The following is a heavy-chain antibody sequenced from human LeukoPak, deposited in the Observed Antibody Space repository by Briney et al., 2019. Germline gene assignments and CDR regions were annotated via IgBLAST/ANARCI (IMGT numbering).Heavy chain of an antibody. D-gene: IGHD6-13*01. V-gene: IGHV3-23*01. CDR3: AKDNGGSIAAAGSDY. J-gene: IGHJ4*02. Sequence: GGSLRLSCVASGFTFSSYAMSWVRQAPGKGLEWVSAISGSGGSTYYADSVKGRFTISRDNSKNTLYLQMNSLRAEDTAVYYCAKDNGGSIAAAGSDYWGQGTLVTVSS. CDR2: ISGSGGST. CDR1: GFTFSSYA.